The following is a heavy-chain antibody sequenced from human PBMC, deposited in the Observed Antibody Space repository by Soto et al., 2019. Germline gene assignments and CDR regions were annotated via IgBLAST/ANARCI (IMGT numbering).Heavy chain of an antibody. CDR3: SVDSWGDKNFAY. CDR2: IYHSGRT. CDR1: GGSISSSNW. V-gene: IGHV4-4*02. D-gene: IGHD3-16*01. J-gene: IGHJ4*02. Sequence: QVQLQESGPGLVKPSGTLPLTCAVSGGSISSSNWWSWVRQPPGTGLEWIGEIYHSGRTNYNPSLKSRVTKSVDKSKNQFSLKLSSVTAADTAVYYCSVDSWGDKNFAYWGKGTLVTVSS.